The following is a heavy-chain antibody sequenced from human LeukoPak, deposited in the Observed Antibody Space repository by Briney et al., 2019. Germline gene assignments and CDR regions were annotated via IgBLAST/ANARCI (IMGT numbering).Heavy chain of an antibody. J-gene: IGHJ4*02. V-gene: IGHV3-33*01. D-gene: IGHD1-26*01. CDR3: ARDLGGNYYNYFDY. CDR2: IWYDGSNK. Sequence: RGSLTLSCAASGFTFSGYGMHWVRQPPGKGLEWVAIIWYDGSNKYYADSVNDRFTISRDNSKNTLYLQMDSLRAEDTAVYYCARDLGGNYYNYFDYWGQGTLVTVSS. CDR1: GFTFSGYG.